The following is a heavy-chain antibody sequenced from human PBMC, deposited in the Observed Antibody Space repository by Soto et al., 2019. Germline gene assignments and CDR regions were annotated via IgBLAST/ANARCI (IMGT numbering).Heavy chain of an antibody. J-gene: IGHJ5*02. V-gene: IGHV1-69*13. Sequence: VASVKVSCKASGGTFSSYAISWVRQAPGQGLEWMGGIIPIFGTANYAQKFQGRVTITADESTSTAYMELSSLRSEDTAVYYCARDLNYYDSSGYYHWGQGTLVTVSS. CDR1: GGTFSSYA. D-gene: IGHD3-22*01. CDR2: IIPIFGTA. CDR3: ARDLNYYDSSGYYH.